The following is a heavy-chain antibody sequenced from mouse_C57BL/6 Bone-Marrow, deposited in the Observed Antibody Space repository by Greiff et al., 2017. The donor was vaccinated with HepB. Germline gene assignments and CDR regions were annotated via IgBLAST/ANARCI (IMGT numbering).Heavy chain of an antibody. CDR2: ISDGGSYT. J-gene: IGHJ4*01. V-gene: IGHV5-4*01. CDR1: GFTFSSYA. CDR3: ARVGSYAMDY. Sequence: DVHLVESGGGLVKPGGSLKLSCAASGFTFSSYAMSWVRQTPEKRLEWVATISDGGSYTYYPDNVKGRFTISRDNAKNNLYLQMSHLKSEDTAMYYCARVGSYAMDYWGQGTSVTVSS.